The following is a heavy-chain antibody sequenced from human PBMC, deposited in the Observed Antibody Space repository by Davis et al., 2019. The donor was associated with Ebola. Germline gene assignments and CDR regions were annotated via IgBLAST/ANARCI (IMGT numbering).Heavy chain of an antibody. Sequence: PGGSLRLSCSASGFTFSSYGMHWVRQAPGKGLEWVAVLSYDGSNKYYADSVKGRFTISRDNSKNTLYLQMNSLRAEDTAVYYCAKDAGYSTGGWYYYNGMDVWGQGTTVTVSS. CDR1: GFTFSSYG. V-gene: IGHV3-30*18. J-gene: IGHJ6*02. CDR3: AKDAGYSTGGWYYYNGMDV. D-gene: IGHD4-11*01. CDR2: LSYDGSNK.